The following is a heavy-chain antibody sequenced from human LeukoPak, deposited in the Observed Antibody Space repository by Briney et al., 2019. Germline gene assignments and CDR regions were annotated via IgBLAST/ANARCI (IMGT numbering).Heavy chain of an antibody. J-gene: IGHJ3*02. Sequence: GGSLRLSCAASGFTFSSYAMHWVRQAPGKGLEWVAVISYDGSNKYYADSVKGRFTISRDNAKSSLYLQMNSLRADDTAVYYCARDRREMADAFDIWGQGTMVTVSS. D-gene: IGHD5-24*01. V-gene: IGHV3-30-3*01. CDR3: ARDRREMADAFDI. CDR1: GFTFSSYA. CDR2: ISYDGSNK.